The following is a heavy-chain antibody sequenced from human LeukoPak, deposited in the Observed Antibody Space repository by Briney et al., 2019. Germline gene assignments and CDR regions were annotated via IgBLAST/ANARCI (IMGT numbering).Heavy chain of an antibody. J-gene: IGHJ4*02. Sequence: SQTLSLTCTVSGGSISNAAYYWSWIRQHPGKGLEWIGYIYYSGSTYYNPSLKSRVTISVDTSKNQFSLELSSVTAADTAVYYCARVEAATTNPRFDYWGQGTLVTVSS. CDR1: GGSISNAAYY. V-gene: IGHV4-31*03. CDR3: ARVEAATTNPRFDY. CDR2: IYYSGST. D-gene: IGHD5-24*01.